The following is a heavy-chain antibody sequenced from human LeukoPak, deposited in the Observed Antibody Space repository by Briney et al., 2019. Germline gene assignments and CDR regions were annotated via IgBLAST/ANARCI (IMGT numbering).Heavy chain of an antibody. J-gene: IGHJ4*02. CDR2: ISGSGGST. V-gene: IGHV3-23*01. CDR3: AKDHDSSGYYYDYFDY. CDR1: GFTFSSYA. D-gene: IGHD3-22*01. Sequence: GGSLRLSCAASGFTFSSYAMSWVRQAPGKGLEWVSAISGSGGSTYYADSVKGQFTISRDNSKNTLYLQMNSLRAEDTAVYYCAKDHDSSGYYYDYFDYWGQGTLVTVSS.